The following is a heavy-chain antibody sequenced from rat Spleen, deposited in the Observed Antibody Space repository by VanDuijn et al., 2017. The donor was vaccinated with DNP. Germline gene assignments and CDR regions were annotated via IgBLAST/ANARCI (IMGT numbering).Heavy chain of an antibody. CDR3: AGCTTDYWFAY. CDR2: ISYSGST. J-gene: IGHJ3*01. Sequence: EVQLQESGPGLVRPSQSLSLTCSVTGYSITSSYRWNWIRKFPGNKMERIGHISYSGSTSYNPSLKSRISITRDTSKNQFFLQLNSVSTEDTATYYCAGCTTDYWFAYWGQGTLVTVSS. D-gene: IGHD1-6*01. CDR1: GYSITSSY. V-gene: IGHV3-1*01.